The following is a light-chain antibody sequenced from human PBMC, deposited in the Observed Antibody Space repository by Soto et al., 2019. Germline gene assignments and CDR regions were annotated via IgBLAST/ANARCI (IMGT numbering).Light chain of an antibody. Sequence: DIQMTQSPSTLSASVGDRVTIACRASQSVNTWLAWYQKKPGKAPKLLIYDASNLQSGVPTRFSGSGSGTEFTLSITSLQPDDFATYYCQEYNSGWRFGQGTKVEIK. CDR2: DAS. J-gene: IGKJ1*01. CDR3: QEYNSGWR. V-gene: IGKV1-5*01. CDR1: QSVNTW.